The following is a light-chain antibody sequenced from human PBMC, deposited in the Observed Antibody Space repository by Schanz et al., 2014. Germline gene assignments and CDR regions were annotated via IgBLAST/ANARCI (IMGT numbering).Light chain of an antibody. J-gene: IGLJ2*01. CDR2: DVS. CDR3: SSYTSSSTVV. CDR1: SRDVGSYNF. V-gene: IGLV2-14*03. Sequence: QSALTQPAFVSGSPGQSITISCTGTSRDVGSYNFVSWYQQHPGKAPKLMIYDVSNRPSGVSNRFSGSKSGNTASLTISGLQAEDEADYYCSSYTSSSTVVFGGGTKLTVL.